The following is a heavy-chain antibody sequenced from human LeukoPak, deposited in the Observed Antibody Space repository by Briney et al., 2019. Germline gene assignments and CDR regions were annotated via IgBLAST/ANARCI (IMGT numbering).Heavy chain of an antibody. CDR3: AKDTTGYCTSFDY. D-gene: IGHD3-9*01. CDR2: IRYDGSNK. Sequence: GGSLRLSCAASGFTFSSYGMHWVRQAPGKGLEWVAFIRYDGSNKYYADSVKGRFTISRDNSKNTLYLQMNSLRAEDTAVYYCAKDTTGYCTSFDYWGQGTLVTVSS. CDR1: GFTFSSYG. V-gene: IGHV3-30*02. J-gene: IGHJ4*02.